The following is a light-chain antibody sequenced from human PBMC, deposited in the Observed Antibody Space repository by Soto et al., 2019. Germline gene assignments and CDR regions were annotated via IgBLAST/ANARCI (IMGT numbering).Light chain of an antibody. CDR2: GAS. V-gene: IGKV1-5*01. Sequence: DIQMTQSPSTLSAFVGDRVTITCRASQSVRNSLAWYQQKPGRAPKLLISGASSLQSGVPSRFSGSGSEREFTLSISALQPDDFATYYCQQYYSHSPSTFSQGTKVDIK. J-gene: IGKJ1*01. CDR1: QSVRNS. CDR3: QQYYSHSPST.